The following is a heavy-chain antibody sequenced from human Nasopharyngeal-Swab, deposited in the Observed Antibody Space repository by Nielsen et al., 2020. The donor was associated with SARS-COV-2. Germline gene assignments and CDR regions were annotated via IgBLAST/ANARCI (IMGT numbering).Heavy chain of an antibody. V-gene: IGHV1-69*01. Sequence: WVRQAPGQGLEWMGGIIPTFGTANYAQKFQGRVTITADESTSTAYMELSSLRSEDTAVYYCAREEGLGYCSGGSCYSHAFDIWGQGTMVTVSS. CDR3: AREEGLGYCSGGSCYSHAFDI. J-gene: IGHJ3*02. CDR2: IIPTFGTA. D-gene: IGHD2-15*01.